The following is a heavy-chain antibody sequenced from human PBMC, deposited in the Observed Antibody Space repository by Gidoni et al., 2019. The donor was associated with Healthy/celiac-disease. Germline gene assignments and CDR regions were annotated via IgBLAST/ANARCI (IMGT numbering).Heavy chain of an antibody. V-gene: IGHV4-61*01. CDR1: GGSVSIWSYY. D-gene: IGHD3-9*01. J-gene: IGHJ3*02. CDR2: IYYSGST. CDR3: ASHFYDILTGYYSGAAFDI. Sequence: QVQLPESGPGLVKPSETLSLTCTVSGGSVSIWSYYWSWIRQPPGKGLEWIGYIYYSGSTNHNPSLKSRVTISVDTSKNQFSLKLSSVTAADTAVYYCASHFYDILTGYYSGAAFDIWGQGTMVTVSS.